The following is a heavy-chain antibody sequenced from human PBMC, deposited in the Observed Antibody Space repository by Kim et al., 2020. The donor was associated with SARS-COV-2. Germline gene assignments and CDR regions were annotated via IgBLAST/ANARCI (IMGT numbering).Heavy chain of an antibody. CDR1: GFTFSSYS. V-gene: IGHV3-48*02. CDR2: ISSSSSTI. D-gene: IGHD3-22*01. CDR3: ARGRTYYYDSSGFETRIYDY. Sequence: GGSLRLSCAASGFTFSSYSMNWVRQAPGKGLEWVSYISSSSSTIYYADSVKGRFTISRDNAKNSLYLQMNSLRDEDTAVYYCARGRTYYYDSSGFETRIYDYWGQGTLVTVSS. J-gene: IGHJ4*02.